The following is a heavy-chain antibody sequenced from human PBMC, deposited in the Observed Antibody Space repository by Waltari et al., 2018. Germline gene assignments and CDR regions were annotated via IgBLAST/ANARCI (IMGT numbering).Heavy chain of an antibody. CDR1: GGSFSGYY. V-gene: IGHV4-34*01. J-gene: IGHJ4*02. D-gene: IGHD3-3*01. CDR3: ARGSRGVFGVVIKIFDY. CDR2: INHSGST. Sequence: QVQLQQWGAGLLKPSETLSLTCAVYGGSFSGYYWSWLRQPPGKGLEWIGEINHSGSTNYNPSLKSRVTISVDTSKNQFSLKLSSVTAADTAVYYCARGSRGVFGVVIKIFDYWGQGTLVTVSS.